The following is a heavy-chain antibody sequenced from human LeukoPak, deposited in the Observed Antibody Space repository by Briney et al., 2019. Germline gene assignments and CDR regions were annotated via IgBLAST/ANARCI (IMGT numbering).Heavy chain of an antibody. J-gene: IGHJ4*02. V-gene: IGHV3-30*03. Sequence: PGMSLSLSCAASGFTFSNYDMHWVRQAPGKGLEWVAVISYDGSKKYYGDSVKGRFTISRDNSKNTLYLQMNSLRAEDTAVYYCARKRGAVAGRDYFDSWGQGTLVTV. CDR1: GFTFSNYD. CDR2: ISYDGSKK. D-gene: IGHD6-19*01. CDR3: ARKRGAVAGRDYFDS.